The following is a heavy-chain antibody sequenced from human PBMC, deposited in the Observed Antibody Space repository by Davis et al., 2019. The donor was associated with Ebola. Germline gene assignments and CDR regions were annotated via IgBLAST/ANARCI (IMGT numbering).Heavy chain of an antibody. D-gene: IGHD2-15*01. CDR3: AKDNPALGYCSGGSCPLDF. Sequence: GESLKISCAASGFTFSSYSMNWVRQPPGKGLEWLSYISSSNGDTTYYADSVKGRFTVSRDNSANMLYVDMNGLRVEDTAIYYCAKDNPALGYCSGGSCPLDFWGQGTLVTVSS. CDR1: GFTFSSYS. CDR2: ISSSNGDTT. V-gene: IGHV3-48*01. J-gene: IGHJ4*02.